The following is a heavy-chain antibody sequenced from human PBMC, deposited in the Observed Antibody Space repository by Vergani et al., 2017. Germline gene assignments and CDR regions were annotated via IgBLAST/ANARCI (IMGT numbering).Heavy chain of an antibody. CDR1: GFTLNNYA. J-gene: IGHJ4*02. D-gene: IGHD2-2*02. CDR3: ARVGYTGGSYVFFF. V-gene: IGHV3-23*04. CDR2: LNGSHP. Sequence: DVHLAESGGGFFQPGGSLRLSCAASGFTLNNYAMTWVRQAPGEGLEWVSSLNGSHPYYTDSVRGRFTISGDTSKNTLYLQMNNLRAEDTAVYFCARVGYTGGSYVFFFWGQGTLVTVSS.